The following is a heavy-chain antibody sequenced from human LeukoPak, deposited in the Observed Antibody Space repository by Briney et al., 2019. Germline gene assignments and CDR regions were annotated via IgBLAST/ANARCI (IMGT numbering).Heavy chain of an antibody. CDR2: IRSKAHSYAT. CDR3: TRHGGRDCYDSSEDAFDI. V-gene: IGHV3-73*01. CDR1: GFTFSGSA. D-gene: IGHD3-22*01. Sequence: GGSLRLSCAASGFTFSGSAMHWVRQASGKGLEWVGRIRSKAHSYATAYAASVKGRFTISRDDSKNTAYLQMNSLKTEDTAVYYCTRHGGRDCYDSSEDAFDIWGQGTMVIVSS. J-gene: IGHJ3*02.